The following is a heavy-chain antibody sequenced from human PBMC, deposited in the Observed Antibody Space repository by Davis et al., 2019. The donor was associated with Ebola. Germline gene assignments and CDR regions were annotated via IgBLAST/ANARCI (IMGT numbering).Heavy chain of an antibody. CDR2: IYYSGST. CDR1: GFTFSSYA. CDR3: ARRGRARGMDV. Sequence: GSLRLSCAASGFTFSSYAMSWIRQPPGKGLEWIGYIYYSGSTNYNPSLKSRVTISVDTSKNQFSLKLSSVTAADTAVYYCARRGRARGMDVWGQGTTVTVSS. V-gene: IGHV4-59*08. J-gene: IGHJ6*02.